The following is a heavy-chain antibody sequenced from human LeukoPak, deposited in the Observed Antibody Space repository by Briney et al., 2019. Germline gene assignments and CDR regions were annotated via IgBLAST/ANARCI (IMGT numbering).Heavy chain of an antibody. CDR3: TRVGQLVFNY. V-gene: IGHV1-46*03. CDR1: GYTFTSYY. CDR2: INPSGGST. D-gene: IGHD6-6*01. J-gene: IGHJ4*02. Sequence: VASVKVSCKASGYTFTSYYMHWVRQAPGQGLEWMGIINPSGGSTSYAQKFQGRVTMTRDKSTSTVYMELSSLRSDDTAVYYCTRVGQLVFNYWGQGTLVTVSS.